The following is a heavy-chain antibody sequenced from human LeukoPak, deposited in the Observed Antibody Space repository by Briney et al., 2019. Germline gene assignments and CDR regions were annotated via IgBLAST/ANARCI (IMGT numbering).Heavy chain of an antibody. D-gene: IGHD3-10*01. CDR2: ISSSSSYI. J-gene: IGHJ5*02. Sequence: GGSLRLSCAASGFTFSSYSMNWVRQAPGKGLEWVSSISSSSSYIYYADSVKGRFTISRDNAKNSLYLQMNSLRAGGTAVYYCARYLRQQRYYGSGSDSNNWFDPWGQGTLVTVSS. V-gene: IGHV3-21*01. CDR3: ARYLRQQRYYGSGSDSNNWFDP. CDR1: GFTFSSYS.